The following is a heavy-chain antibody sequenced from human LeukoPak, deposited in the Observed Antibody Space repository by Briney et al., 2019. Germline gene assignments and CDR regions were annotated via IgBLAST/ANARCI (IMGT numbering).Heavy chain of an antibody. V-gene: IGHV3-9*01. Sequence: GRSLRLSCAASGFTFDDYAMHWVRQAPGKGLEWVSGISWNSGSIGYADSVKGRFTISRDNAKNSLYLQMNSLRAEDTALYYCAKDPESTIVGATYSDYWGQGTLVTVSS. CDR3: AKDPESTIVGATYSDY. CDR2: ISWNSGSI. D-gene: IGHD1-26*01. CDR1: GFTFDDYA. J-gene: IGHJ4*02.